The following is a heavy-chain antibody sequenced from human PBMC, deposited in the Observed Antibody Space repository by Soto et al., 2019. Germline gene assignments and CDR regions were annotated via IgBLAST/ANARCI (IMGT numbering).Heavy chain of an antibody. V-gene: IGHV4-30-4*01. Sequence: SETLSLTCTVSGGSISSGNYYWSWIRQPPGKGLEWIGFISYSGSTYYSTSLKSRVTISVDTSKSQFSLNLSFVTAADTAVYYCAGGPYGSGNHHLNNWGQGVLVTVSS. CDR3: AGGPYGSGNHHLNN. D-gene: IGHD3-10*01. J-gene: IGHJ4*02. CDR2: ISYSGST. CDR1: GGSISSGNYY.